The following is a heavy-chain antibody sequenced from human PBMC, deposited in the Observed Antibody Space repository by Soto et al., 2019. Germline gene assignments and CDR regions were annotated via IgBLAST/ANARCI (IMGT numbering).Heavy chain of an antibody. J-gene: IGHJ4*02. Sequence: QVQLQESGPGLVKPSETLSLTCTVSGGSISSYYWSWIRQPPGKGLEWIGYIYYSGSTNYNPSLKSLVTISVDTSKNQFSLKLSSVTAADTAVYYCARSDGRYWGQGTLVTVSS. CDR1: GGSISSYY. V-gene: IGHV4-59*01. CDR2: IYYSGST. CDR3: ARSDGRY.